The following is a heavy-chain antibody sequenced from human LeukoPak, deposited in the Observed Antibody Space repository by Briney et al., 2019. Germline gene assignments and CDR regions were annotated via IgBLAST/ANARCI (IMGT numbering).Heavy chain of an antibody. CDR1: GGSISSYY. CDR3: ARALGARKNPAWGYFDY. V-gene: IGHV4-4*07. CDR2: IYTGGST. D-gene: IGHD1-14*01. J-gene: IGHJ4*02. Sequence: SETLSLTCTVSGGSISSYYWSWIRQPAGKGLEWIGRIYTGGSTNYNPSLKSRVTISVDTSKNQFSLKLSSVTAADTAVYYCARALGARKNPAWGYFDYWGQGTLVTVSS.